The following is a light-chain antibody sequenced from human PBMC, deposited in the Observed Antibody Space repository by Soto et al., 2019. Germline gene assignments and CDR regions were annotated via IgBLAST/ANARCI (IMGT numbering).Light chain of an antibody. J-gene: IGLJ1*01. CDR3: SSYAGSNNV. CDR2: EVS. CDR1: SSDVGGYNY. V-gene: IGLV2-8*01. Sequence: QSALPQPPSASGSPGQSVTISCTGTSSDVGGYNYVSWYQQHPGKAPKLMIYEVSKQPSGVADRFSGSKSGNTASLTVSGLRAEDEADYYCSSYAGSNNVFGTGTKVTVL.